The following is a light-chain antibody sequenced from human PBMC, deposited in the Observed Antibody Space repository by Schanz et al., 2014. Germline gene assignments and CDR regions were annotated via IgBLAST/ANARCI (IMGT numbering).Light chain of an antibody. Sequence: QSVLTQPPSLSGAPGQRVTISCAGASSNIGAGYDVHWYQQLPGTAPKLLIYGNSNRPSGVPDRFSGSKSGTSASLAITGLHTEDEADYYCQSYDSSPVVFGGGTKLTVL. V-gene: IGLV1-40*01. CDR2: GNS. CDR1: SSNIGAGYD. CDR3: QSYDSSPVV. J-gene: IGLJ2*01.